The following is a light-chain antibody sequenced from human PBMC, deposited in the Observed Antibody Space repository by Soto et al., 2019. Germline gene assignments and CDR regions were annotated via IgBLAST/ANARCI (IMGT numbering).Light chain of an antibody. J-gene: IGKJ1*01. CDR3: QQYNSWLWT. V-gene: IGKV3-15*01. Sequence: EIMMKKSPATLSVSPGEGATLSCRASQSVSSKLAWYQQKPGQAPRLLIYGASTRATGIPARFSGSGSGTEFTLIISSLQSEDSAVYYCQQYNSWLWTFGQGTKVDIK. CDR2: GAS. CDR1: QSVSSK.